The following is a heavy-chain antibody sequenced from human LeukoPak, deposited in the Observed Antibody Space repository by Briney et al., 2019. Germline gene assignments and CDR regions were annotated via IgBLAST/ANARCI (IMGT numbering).Heavy chain of an antibody. CDR1: GGSISSSSYY. J-gene: IGHJ4*02. CDR3: AKHSGIYSAFDY. Sequence: PSETLSLTCPVSGGSISSSSYYWGWLRQPPGKGLEWIGSIYYSGSTYYNPSLKGRVTISVAKSQNQFSLNLGSVTDADTHYSSCAKHSGIYSAFDYWGQGTLVTVSS. D-gene: IGHD1-26*01. V-gene: IGHV4-39*01. CDR2: IYYSGST.